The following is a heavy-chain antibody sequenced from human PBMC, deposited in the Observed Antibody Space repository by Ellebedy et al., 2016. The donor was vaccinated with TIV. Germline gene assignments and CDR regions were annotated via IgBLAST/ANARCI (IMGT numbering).Heavy chain of an antibody. CDR3: VRGWELLRSTFPF. J-gene: IGHJ4*02. CDR1: GYSFTRYW. Sequence: GESLKISCKGSGYSFTRYWIGWGRQIPGKGLEWIGIIFPGDSDTRYSPSFQGQVTISVDKSISTAYLQWSSLTASDAAMYYCVRGWELLRSTFPFWGQGTLVTVTS. V-gene: IGHV5-51*01. CDR2: IFPGDSDT. D-gene: IGHD1-7*01.